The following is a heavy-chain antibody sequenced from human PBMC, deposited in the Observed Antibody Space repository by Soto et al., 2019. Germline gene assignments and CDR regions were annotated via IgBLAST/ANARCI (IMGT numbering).Heavy chain of an antibody. D-gene: IGHD3-9*01. Sequence: GESLKISCKVSGYSFTSYWIGWVRQMPGKGLEWMGIIYPGDSDTRYSPSFQGQVTISADKSISTAYLQWSSLKASDTAMYYCARLYDILTGYQYYFDYWGQGTLVTVSS. V-gene: IGHV5-51*01. J-gene: IGHJ4*02. CDR2: IYPGDSDT. CDR3: ARLYDILTGYQYYFDY. CDR1: GYSFTSYW.